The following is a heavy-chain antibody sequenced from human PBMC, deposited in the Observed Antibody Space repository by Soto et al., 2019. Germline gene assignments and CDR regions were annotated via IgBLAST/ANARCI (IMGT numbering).Heavy chain of an antibody. CDR1: GGTFSSYA. Sequence: VQLVQSGAEVKKPGSSVKVSCKASGGTFSSYAISWVRQAPGQGLEWMGGIIPIFGTANYAHKFQGRVTITADESTSTAYMELSSLRSEDTAVYSCAIYSPTYCSGGSCHKGGIDVLGQGTTVTVSS. CDR2: IIPIFGTA. D-gene: IGHD2-15*01. V-gene: IGHV1-69*01. CDR3: AIYSPTYCSGGSCHKGGIDV. J-gene: IGHJ6*02.